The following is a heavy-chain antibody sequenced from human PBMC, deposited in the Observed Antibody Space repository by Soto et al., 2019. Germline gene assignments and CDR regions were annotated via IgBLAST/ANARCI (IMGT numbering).Heavy chain of an antibody. V-gene: IGHV1-69*02. J-gene: IGHJ6*02. CDR1: GGTFSSYT. Sequence: QVQLVQSGAEVKKPGSSVKVSCKASGGTFSSYTISWVRQAPGQGLEWMGRIIPILGLANYAQKFQGRVTITADNSTSTAYLELRSLRSEDTAVYYCASSVVPAAMVLYYYYCMDVWGQGTTVTVSS. CDR3: ASSVVPAAMVLYYYYCMDV. CDR2: IIPILGLA. D-gene: IGHD2-2*01.